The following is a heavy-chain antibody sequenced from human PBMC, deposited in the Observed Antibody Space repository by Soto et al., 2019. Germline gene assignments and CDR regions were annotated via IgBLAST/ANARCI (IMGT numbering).Heavy chain of an antibody. V-gene: IGHV3-53*05. J-gene: IGHJ6*02. CDR3: AKISIEVRGLRDRYYYHGMDV. D-gene: IGHD3-10*01. CDR2: IFDGDNS. CDR1: GFTVSSRRNY. Sequence: PEGSLGLSCVVAGFTVSSRRNYMSWVRQAPGKGLEWVSVIFDGDNSYYADSVKGRVTISRDDSKNTLFLQMNSLRPEDTGVYYCAKISIEVRGLRDRYYYHGMDVWGQGTTVTVSS.